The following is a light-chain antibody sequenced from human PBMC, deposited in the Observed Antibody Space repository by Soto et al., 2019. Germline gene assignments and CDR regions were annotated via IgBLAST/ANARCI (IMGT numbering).Light chain of an antibody. Sequence: QSALTQPASVSGSPGQSINISCTGTSSDVGSYNLVSWYQQHPGKAPKLMIYEVSKRPSGVSNRFSGSKSGNTASLTISGLQAEDEADYYCCSYAGSSTFRVFGGGTQLTVL. CDR1: SSDVGSYNL. CDR3: CSYAGSSTFRV. CDR2: EVS. V-gene: IGLV2-23*02. J-gene: IGLJ2*01.